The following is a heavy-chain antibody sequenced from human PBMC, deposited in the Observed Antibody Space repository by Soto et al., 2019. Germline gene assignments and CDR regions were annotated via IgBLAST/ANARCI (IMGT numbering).Heavy chain of an antibody. D-gene: IGHD5-18*01. J-gene: IGHJ3*02. CDR2: IYYSGNT. V-gene: IGHV4-59*01. CDR3: ARSYGYGFDI. Sequence: PSETLSLTCTVSGGSISSYYWSWIRQPPGKGLEWIGYIYYSGNTNYNPSLKSRVTISVDTSKNQFSLKLSAVTAADTAVYFCARSYGYGFDIWGQGTMVTVS. CDR1: GGSISSYY.